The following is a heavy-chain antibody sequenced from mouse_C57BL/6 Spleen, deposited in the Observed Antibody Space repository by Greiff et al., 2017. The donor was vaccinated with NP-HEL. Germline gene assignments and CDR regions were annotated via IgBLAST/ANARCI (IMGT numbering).Heavy chain of an antibody. D-gene: IGHD1-1*01. CDR3: AREGLLYGSSYVRRDFDV. Sequence: QVQLKQSGAELAKPGASVKLSCKASGYTFTSYWMHWVKQRPGQGLEWIGYINPSSGYTKYNQKFKDKATLTADKSSSTAYMQLSSLTYEDSAVYYCAREGLLYGSSYVRRDFDVWGTGTTVTVSS. CDR2: INPSSGYT. J-gene: IGHJ1*03. V-gene: IGHV1-7*01. CDR1: GYTFTSYW.